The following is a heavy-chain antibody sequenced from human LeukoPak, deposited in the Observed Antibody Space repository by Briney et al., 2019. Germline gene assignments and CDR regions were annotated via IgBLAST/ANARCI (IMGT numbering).Heavy chain of an antibody. CDR3: ARDSLVVTAITPLFDY. V-gene: IGHV3-48*03. Sequence: GGSLRLSCAASGFTFSSYEMNWVRQAPGKGLEWVSYISSSGSTIYYADSVKGRFTISRDNAKNSLYLQMNSLRAEDTAVYYCARDSLVVTAITPLFDYWGQGTLVTVSS. CDR1: GFTFSSYE. J-gene: IGHJ4*02. D-gene: IGHD2-21*02. CDR2: ISSSGSTI.